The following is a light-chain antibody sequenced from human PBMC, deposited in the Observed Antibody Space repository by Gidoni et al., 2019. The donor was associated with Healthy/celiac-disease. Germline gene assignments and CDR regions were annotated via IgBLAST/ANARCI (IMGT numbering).Light chain of an antibody. Sequence: EIVMTQSLATLFVPPGERAPLSCRASQKPGQAPRLLIYGASTRATGIPAKVSGSGSGKEFSLTHSSLQSEGFAVYYLQQDNNWPYTFGQGTKLEIK. CDR2: GAS. J-gene: IGKJ2*01. V-gene: IGKV3-15*01. CDR3: QQDNNWPYT. CDR1: Q.